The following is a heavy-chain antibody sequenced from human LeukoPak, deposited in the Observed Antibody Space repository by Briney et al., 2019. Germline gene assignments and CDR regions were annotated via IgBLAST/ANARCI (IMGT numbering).Heavy chain of an antibody. D-gene: IGHD6-19*01. V-gene: IGHV4-39*01. CDR1: GGSISSSSYY. CDR2: IYYSGST. Sequence: SETLSLTCTASGGSISSSSYYWGWIRQPPGKGLEWIGSIYYSGSTYYNPSLKSRVTISVDTSKNQFSLKLSSVTAADTAVYYCARQGYSSGWYGGANWFDPWGQGTLVTVSS. J-gene: IGHJ5*02. CDR3: ARQGYSSGWYGGANWFDP.